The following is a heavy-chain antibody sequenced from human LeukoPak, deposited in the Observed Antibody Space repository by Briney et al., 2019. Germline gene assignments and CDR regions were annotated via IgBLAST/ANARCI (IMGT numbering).Heavy chain of an antibody. CDR2: IIPILGIA. J-gene: IGHJ3*02. CDR3: ARDMYYYDSSGYYYDLDAFDI. CDR1: GYTFIFYN. Sequence: SVKVSCKTSGYTFIFYNITWVRQAPGQGLEWMGRIIPILGIANYAQKFQGRVTITADKSTSTAYMGLSSLRSEDTAVYYCARDMYYYDSSGYYYDLDAFDIWGQGTMVTVSS. D-gene: IGHD3-22*01. V-gene: IGHV1-69*04.